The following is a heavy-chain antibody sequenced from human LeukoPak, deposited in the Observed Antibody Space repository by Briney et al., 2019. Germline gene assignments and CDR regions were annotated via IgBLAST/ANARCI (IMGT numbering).Heavy chain of an antibody. CDR3: ARDGPDYGDFNWFAP. CDR1: GFTFNRYC. J-gene: IGHJ5*02. CDR2: IKQDGNEK. Sequence: GGSLRLSCAASGFTFNRYCMSWVRQAPGKGLEWLATIKQDGNEKFYVDSVKGRFTISRDNAKNSLYLQMSSLRAEDTAIYYCARDGPDYGDFNWFAPWGQGTLVTVSS. V-gene: IGHV3-7*01. D-gene: IGHD4-17*01.